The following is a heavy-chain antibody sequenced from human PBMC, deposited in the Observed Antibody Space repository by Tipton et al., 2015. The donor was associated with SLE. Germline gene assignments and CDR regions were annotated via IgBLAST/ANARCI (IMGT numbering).Heavy chain of an antibody. Sequence: TLSLTCAVYGGSFSGYYWSWIRQPPGKGLEWIGEINHSGSTNYNPSLKSRVTISVDTSKNQFSLKLISVTAADTAVYYCAVRDFWSPKGAFDIWGQGTMVTVSS. D-gene: IGHD3-3*01. CDR3: AVRDFWSPKGAFDI. J-gene: IGHJ3*02. CDR1: GGSFSGYY. V-gene: IGHV4-34*01. CDR2: INHSGST.